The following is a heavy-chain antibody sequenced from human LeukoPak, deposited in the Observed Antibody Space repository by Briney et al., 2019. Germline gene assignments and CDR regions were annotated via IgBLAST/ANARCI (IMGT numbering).Heavy chain of an antibody. D-gene: IGHD3-10*01. V-gene: IGHV3-23*01. CDR3: ARPVGVSPLDF. CDR2: IRGDGNT. J-gene: IGHJ4*02. Sequence: GGSLRLSCAASGFTFSSYSMYWVRQTPRKGLEWVSEIRGDGNTYYADSVKGRFAISRDNSKNTLFLQMHSLRVEDTAIYYCARPVGVSPLDFWGRGTLVTVSS. CDR1: GFTFSSYS.